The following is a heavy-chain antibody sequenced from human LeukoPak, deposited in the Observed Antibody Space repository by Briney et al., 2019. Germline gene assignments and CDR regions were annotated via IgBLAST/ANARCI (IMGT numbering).Heavy chain of an antibody. V-gene: IGHV4-34*01. Sequence: SETLSLTCAVYGGSFSGYYWSWIRQPPGKGLEWLGEINHSGSTNYNPSLKSRVTISVETSKNQFSLKLTSVTAADTAVYYCARGRSTLIVGETYYHYYMDVWGKGTTVTISS. CDR3: ARGRSTLIVGETYYHYYMDV. CDR1: GGSFSGYY. CDR2: INHSGST. J-gene: IGHJ6*03. D-gene: IGHD3-22*01.